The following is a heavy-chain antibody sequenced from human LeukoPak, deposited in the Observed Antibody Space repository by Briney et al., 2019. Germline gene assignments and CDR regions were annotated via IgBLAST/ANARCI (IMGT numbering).Heavy chain of an antibody. CDR2: INHSGST. D-gene: IGHD3-22*01. V-gene: IGHV4-34*01. CDR1: GGSFSGYY. Sequence: SSETLSLTCAVYGGSFSGYYWSWIRQPPGKGLEWIGEINHSGSTNYNPSLKSRVTISVDTSKNQFSLKLSSVTAADTAVYYCARGAHSSGYYYWGQGTLVTVSS. J-gene: IGHJ4*02. CDR3: ARGAHSSGYYY.